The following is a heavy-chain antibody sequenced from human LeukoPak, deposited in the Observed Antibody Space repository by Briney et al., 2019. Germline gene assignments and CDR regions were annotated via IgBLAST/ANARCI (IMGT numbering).Heavy chain of an antibody. Sequence: PGGSLTLSCAASGLTVSSNYMIWVRQAPGKGLEWVSVIYSGGNTYYADSVKGRFTISRDNSKNTFYLQMNSLRAEDTAVYYCARGVSYGSGSYIGDPWGQGTLVTVSS. CDR1: GLTVSSNY. CDR2: IYSGGNT. D-gene: IGHD3-10*01. J-gene: IGHJ5*02. V-gene: IGHV3-53*01. CDR3: ARGVSYGSGSYIGDP.